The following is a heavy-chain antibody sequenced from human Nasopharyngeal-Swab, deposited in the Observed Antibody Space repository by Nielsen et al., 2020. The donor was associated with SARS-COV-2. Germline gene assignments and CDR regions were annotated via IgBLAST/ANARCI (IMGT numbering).Heavy chain of an antibody. CDR2: IYSSDSET. Sequence: GESLKISCKGSGYTFTSNWIGWVPPMPGKGLEWMGFIYSSDSETTYSPPFQGQVIISVDKSIATAYLQWNSLKASDSGIYYCALSSSSSGAYFAWGQGTLVTVSS. D-gene: IGHD2/OR15-2a*01. CDR1: GYTFTSNW. J-gene: IGHJ5*02. V-gene: IGHV5-51*01. CDR3: ALSSSSSGAYFA.